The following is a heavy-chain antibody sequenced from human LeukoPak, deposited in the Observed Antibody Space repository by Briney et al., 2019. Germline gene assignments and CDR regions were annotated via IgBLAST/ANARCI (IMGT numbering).Heavy chain of an antibody. CDR1: GYTLTESS. CDR3: VGGAARGFDY. Sequence: ASVKVSCKVSGYTLTESSMHWVRQAPGKGLEWMGGFDPEDGETIYAQKFQGRVTMTEDTSTDTAYMELSSLRSEDTAVYYCVGGAARGFDYWGQGTLVTVSS. J-gene: IGHJ4*02. V-gene: IGHV1-24*01. CDR2: FDPEDGET. D-gene: IGHD6-6*01.